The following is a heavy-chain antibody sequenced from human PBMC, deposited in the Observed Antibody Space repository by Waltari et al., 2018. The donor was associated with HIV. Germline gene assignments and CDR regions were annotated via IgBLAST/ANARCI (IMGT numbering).Heavy chain of an antibody. CDR1: GFTFSSYG. D-gene: IGHD3-10*01. V-gene: IGHV3-30*18. CDR3: AKDIQYGSGSQALYYYGMDV. Sequence: QVQLVESGGGVVQPGRSLRLSCAASGFTFSSYGMHWVRQAPGKGLECVSLIWYDGSNKYYADSVKGLFTISRDNSKNTLFLQMNSLRAEDTAMYYCAKDIQYGSGSQALYYYGMDVWGQGTTITVSS. CDR2: IWYDGSNK. J-gene: IGHJ6*02.